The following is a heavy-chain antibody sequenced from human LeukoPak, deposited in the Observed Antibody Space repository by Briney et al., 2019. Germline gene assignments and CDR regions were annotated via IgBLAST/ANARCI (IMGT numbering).Heavy chain of an antibody. V-gene: IGHV6-1*01. D-gene: IGHD6-13*01. J-gene: IGHJ4*02. CDR2: TYYNSKWYM. CDR1: GHSVSINSVA. CDR3: ARECYIAAADY. Sequence: SQTLSLTCAISGHSVSINSVAWNWIRQSPSRGLELLGMTYYNSKWYMDYAVSVKSRISITPDTSKNQFSLELNSVTPEETAVYYCARECYIAAADYWGQGNLVTVSS.